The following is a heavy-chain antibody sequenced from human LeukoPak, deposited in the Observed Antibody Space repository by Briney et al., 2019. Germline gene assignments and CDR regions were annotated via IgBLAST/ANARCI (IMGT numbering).Heavy chain of an antibody. D-gene: IGHD3-3*01. CDR2: IYHSGST. CDR3: ARDNRSGWNPYNWFDP. V-gene: IGHV4-30-2*01. CDR1: GGSISSGGYS. J-gene: IGHJ5*02. Sequence: PSETLSLTCTVSGGSISSGGYSWSWVRQPPGKGLEWIGYIYHSGSTYYNPSLKSRVTISVDRSKNQFSLKLSSVTAADTAVYYCARDNRSGWNPYNWFDPWGQGTPVTVSS.